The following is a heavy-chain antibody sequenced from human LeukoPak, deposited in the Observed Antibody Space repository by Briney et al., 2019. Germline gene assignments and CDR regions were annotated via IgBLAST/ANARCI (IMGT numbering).Heavy chain of an antibody. J-gene: IGHJ6*03. CDR3: ARAPGDSPRIYYYMDV. CDR1: GDSISIGDYR. V-gene: IGHV4-30-4*01. D-gene: IGHD3-16*01. Sequence: DPSETLSLTCSVSGDSISIGDYRWSWIRQSPGKGLEWIGYIYYIGTAYYNPSLRSRVALSADTSKNQFSLKLNSVTVADSAVYFCARAPGDSPRIYYYMDVWGKGTTVTVSS. CDR2: IYYIGTA.